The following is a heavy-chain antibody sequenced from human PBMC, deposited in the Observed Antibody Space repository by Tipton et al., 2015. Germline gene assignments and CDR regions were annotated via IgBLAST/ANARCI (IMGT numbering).Heavy chain of an antibody. CDR2: ISFSDTT. Sequence: TLSLTCTVSGGSVSSGSYYWSWIRQPPGKGLEWIGYISFSDTTHYSPSLKSRITISLNTSKNQLSLQLRSVTPADTAVYYCARARGRHGGLFDSWGQGILVTVSS. D-gene: IGHD4-23*01. CDR1: GGSVSSGSYY. CDR3: ARARGRHGGLFDS. J-gene: IGHJ4*02. V-gene: IGHV4-61*01.